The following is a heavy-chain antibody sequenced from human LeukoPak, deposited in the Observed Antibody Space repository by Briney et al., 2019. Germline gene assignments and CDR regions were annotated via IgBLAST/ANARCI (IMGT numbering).Heavy chain of an antibody. J-gene: IGHJ4*02. Sequence: SETLSLTCTVSGGSISSSSYYWGWIRQPPGKGLEWIGSISYSGNTHHNPSLKSRVTISVDTSKNQFSLKLSSVTAADTAVYYCARGGSGYCSSTNCYPYDYWGQGTLVTVSS. V-gene: IGHV4-39*07. CDR1: GGSISSSSYY. CDR3: ARGGSGYCSSTNCYPYDY. CDR2: ISYSGNT. D-gene: IGHD2-2*01.